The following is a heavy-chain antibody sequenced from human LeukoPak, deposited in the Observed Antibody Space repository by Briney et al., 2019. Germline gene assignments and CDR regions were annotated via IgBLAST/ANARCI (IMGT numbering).Heavy chain of an antibody. CDR1: GFTFSSYA. D-gene: IGHD6-13*01. CDR3: ARPRNSSLPLEGAFDI. CDR2: ISYDGSNK. V-gene: IGHV3-30-3*01. J-gene: IGHJ3*02. Sequence: GGSLRLSCAASGFTFSSYAMHWVRRAPGKGLEWVAGISYDGSNKYYADSVKGRFTISRDNSKNTLYLQMNSLRAEDTAVYYCARPRNSSLPLEGAFDIWGQGTMVTVSS.